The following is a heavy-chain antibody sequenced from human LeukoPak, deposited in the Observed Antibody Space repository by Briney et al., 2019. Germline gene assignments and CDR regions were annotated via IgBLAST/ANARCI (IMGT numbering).Heavy chain of an antibody. J-gene: IGHJ4*02. D-gene: IGHD4-11*01. CDR3: ARVGYSNSYDY. V-gene: IGHV1-8*03. Sequence: ASVKVSCKASGYTFTGYYMHWVRQATGQGLEWMGWMNPNTGNAGYAQKFQDRVTITWDASRSTAYMDLSSLRSEDTAVYYCARVGYSNSYDYWGQGTLVTVSS. CDR2: MNPNTGNA. CDR1: GYTFTGYY.